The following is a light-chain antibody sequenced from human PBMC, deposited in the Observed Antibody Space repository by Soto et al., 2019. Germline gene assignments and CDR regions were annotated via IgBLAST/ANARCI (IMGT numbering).Light chain of an antibody. CDR3: QQYGSSPRT. J-gene: IGKJ1*01. V-gene: IGKV3-20*01. Sequence: EIVLTQYPATLSLSPGERATLSCRASQRVSSSYLAWYQQKPGQAPRLLIYGASSRATGIPDRFSGSGSATDFTLTISRLEPEDFAVYYCQQYGSSPRTFGQGTKVDIK. CDR2: GAS. CDR1: QRVSSSY.